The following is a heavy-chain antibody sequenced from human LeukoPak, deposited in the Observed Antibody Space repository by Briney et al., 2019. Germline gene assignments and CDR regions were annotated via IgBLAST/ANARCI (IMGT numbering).Heavy chain of an antibody. Sequence: GESLKISCKGSGYSFTSYWIGWVRQMPGKGLGWMGIIYPGDSDTRSSPSFQGQVTISAGKSISTADLQWSSLKASDTAMYYCARRLDDAFDIWGQGTMVTVSS. V-gene: IGHV5-51*01. CDR1: GYSFTSYW. CDR3: ARRLDDAFDI. D-gene: IGHD6-6*01. J-gene: IGHJ3*02. CDR2: IYPGDSDT.